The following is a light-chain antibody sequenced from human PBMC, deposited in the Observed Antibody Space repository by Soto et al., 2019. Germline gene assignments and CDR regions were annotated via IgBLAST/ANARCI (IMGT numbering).Light chain of an antibody. Sequence: QSVLTQPASVSGSPGQSITISCTGTTSDVGTYNLVSWYQQYPGKAPQVVISEVTKRPSGVSDRFSGSKSGNMASLTISGLQAEDEADYYCRSYAGTGTWIFGGGTKLTV. V-gene: IGLV2-23*02. CDR3: RSYAGTGTWI. J-gene: IGLJ2*01. CDR1: TSDVGTYNL. CDR2: EVT.